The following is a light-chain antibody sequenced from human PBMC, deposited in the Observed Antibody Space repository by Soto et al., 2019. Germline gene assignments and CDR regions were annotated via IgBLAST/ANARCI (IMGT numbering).Light chain of an antibody. CDR3: QQYNNWPPIT. V-gene: IGKV3D-15*01. J-gene: IGKJ5*01. CDR2: GAS. Sequence: EIVMTQSTAALSVSPGGRATLSYRASQSVSNNYLAWYQQKPGQAPRLLIYGASNRATGIPDRFSGSGSGTEFTLTISSLQSEDLAIYYCQQYNNWPPITFGQGTRLEI. CDR1: QSVSNN.